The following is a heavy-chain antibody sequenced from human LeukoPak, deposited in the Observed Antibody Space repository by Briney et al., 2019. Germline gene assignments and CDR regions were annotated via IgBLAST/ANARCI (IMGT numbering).Heavy chain of an antibody. J-gene: IGHJ4*02. CDR3: ARQLDRIYGDYHGPDFDY. V-gene: IGHV4-59*08. CDR2: IYYSGST. Sequence: SETLSLTCTVSGGSISSYYWSWIRQPAGKGLEWIGYIYYSGSTNYNPSLKSRVTISVDTSKNQFSLKLSSVTAADTAVYYCARQLDRIYGDYHGPDFDYWGQGTLVTVSS. D-gene: IGHD4-17*01. CDR1: GGSISSYY.